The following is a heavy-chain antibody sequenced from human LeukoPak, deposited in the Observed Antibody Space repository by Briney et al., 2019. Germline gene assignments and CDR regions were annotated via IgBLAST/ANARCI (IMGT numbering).Heavy chain of an antibody. CDR3: SRRAAEGWYFDL. Sequence: ASVKVSCKASGYIFTGYYMHWVRQAPGQGLEWMGLINPSGGSTNYAQKFQGRVTMTRDTSTSTVYVELSRLRSEDTAVYYCSRRAAEGWYFDLGGGGPLVTVS. CDR2: INPSGGST. V-gene: IGHV1-46*01. D-gene: IGHD6-25*01. J-gene: IGHJ2*01. CDR1: GYIFTGYY.